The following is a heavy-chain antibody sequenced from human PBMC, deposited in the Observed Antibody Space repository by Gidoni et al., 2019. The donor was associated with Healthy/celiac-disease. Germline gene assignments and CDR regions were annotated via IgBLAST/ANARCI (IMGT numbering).Heavy chain of an antibody. V-gene: IGHV3-30*18. Sequence: QVQLVESGGGVVQPGRSLRLSCAASGFPFSSYGMHWVRQAPGKGLEWVAVISYDGSNKYYADSVKGRFTISRDNSKNTLYLQMNSLRAEDTAVYYCAKGPYNSRYFDLWGRGTLVTVSS. CDR3: AKGPYNSRYFDL. J-gene: IGHJ2*01. CDR2: ISYDGSNK. CDR1: GFPFSSYG. D-gene: IGHD1-20*01.